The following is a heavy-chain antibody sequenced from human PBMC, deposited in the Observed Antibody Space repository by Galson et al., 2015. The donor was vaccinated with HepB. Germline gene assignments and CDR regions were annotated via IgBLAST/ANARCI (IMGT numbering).Heavy chain of an antibody. V-gene: IGHV3-33*01. Sequence: SLRLSYAASGFTFSSYGMHWVRQAPGKGLEWVAVIWYDGNKKYYADSVKGRFTISRDNSKNTLYLQMNSLRADDTAVYYCARSGSYWDYFDYWGQGSLVTVSS. J-gene: IGHJ4*02. CDR2: IWYDGNKK. CDR1: GFTFSSYG. CDR3: ARSGSYWDYFDY. D-gene: IGHD1-26*01.